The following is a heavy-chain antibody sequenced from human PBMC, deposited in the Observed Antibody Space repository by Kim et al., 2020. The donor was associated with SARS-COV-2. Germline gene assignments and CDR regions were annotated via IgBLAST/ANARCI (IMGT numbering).Heavy chain of an antibody. D-gene: IGHD3-9*01. Sequence: GGSLRLSCAASGFTFSDYYMAWIRQAPGKGLEWLSYITPITYYTNYADSVKGRFTISRDNAKNSVYLQMNSLRAEDTAVYYCVTVTHYDILTDFLSRQMNYFDNWGQGTLVTVSS. CDR2: ITPITYYT. CDR3: VTVTHYDILTDFLSRQMNYFDN. V-gene: IGHV3-11*05. CDR1: GFTFSDYY. J-gene: IGHJ4*02.